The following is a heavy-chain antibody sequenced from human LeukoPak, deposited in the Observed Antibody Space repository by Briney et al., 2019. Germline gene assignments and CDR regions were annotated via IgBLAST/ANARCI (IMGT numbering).Heavy chain of an antibody. CDR2: ISSRSTYV. CDR1: GFTLSSYS. D-gene: IGHD6-19*01. V-gene: IGHV3-21*01. Sequence: PGGPLRLSCAASGFTLSSYSMKWVRQAPGKGLEWVASISSRSTYVYYADSMKGRFTISRDNAKNSLYLQMDSLRAEDTAVYYCARSEQVAGTRSFDYWGQGTLVTVSS. J-gene: IGHJ4*02. CDR3: ARSEQVAGTRSFDY.